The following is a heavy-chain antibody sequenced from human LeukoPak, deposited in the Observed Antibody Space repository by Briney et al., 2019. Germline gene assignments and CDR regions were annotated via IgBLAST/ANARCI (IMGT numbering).Heavy chain of an antibody. J-gene: IGHJ4*02. CDR3: VRDNPKCCGVVPANIDDF. CDR2: ISRDSGII. V-gene: IGHV3-48*01. Sequence: GGSLRLSCAASGFTFSRDSMNWVRQAPGKGLEWISYISRDSGIIYYADSVRGRFTASRDNAKNSLYLQMHSLRAEDTAVYYCVRDNPKCCGVVPANIDDFWGQGTLVAVSS. D-gene: IGHD2-15*01. CDR1: GFTFSRDS.